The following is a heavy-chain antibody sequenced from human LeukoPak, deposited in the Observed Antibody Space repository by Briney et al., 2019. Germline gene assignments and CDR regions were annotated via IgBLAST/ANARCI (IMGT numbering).Heavy chain of an antibody. CDR3: ARVNDEWELPADY. CDR2: INPNSGGT. V-gene: IGHV1-2*02. D-gene: IGHD1-26*01. CDR1: GYTFTCYY. Sequence: GASVKVPCKASGYTFTCYYMDWVRQAPGQGREWMGWINPNSGGTNYAQKFQGRVTMTRDTSISTAYMELSRLRSDDTAVYYCARVNDEWELPADYWGQGTLVTVSS. J-gene: IGHJ4*02.